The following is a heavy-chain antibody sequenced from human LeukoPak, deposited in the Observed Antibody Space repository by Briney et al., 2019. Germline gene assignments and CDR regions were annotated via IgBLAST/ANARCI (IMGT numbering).Heavy chain of an antibody. J-gene: IGHJ4*02. CDR2: INHSGST. D-gene: IGHD6-13*01. V-gene: IGHV4-34*01. Sequence: PSETLSLTCAVYGGSFSGYYWSWIRQPPGKGLEWIGEINHSGSTNYNPSLKSRVTISVDTSKNQFSLKLSSVTAADTAVYYCARSRRGPAAAVDYWGQGTLVTVSS. CDR3: ARSRRGPAAAVDY. CDR1: GGSFSGYY.